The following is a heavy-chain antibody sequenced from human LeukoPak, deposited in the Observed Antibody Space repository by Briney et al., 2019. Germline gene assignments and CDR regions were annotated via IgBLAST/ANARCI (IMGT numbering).Heavy chain of an antibody. J-gene: IGHJ4*02. CDR2: IQSKTDGGTT. CDR1: GFTFSNAW. Sequence: GGSLRLSCAASGFTFSNAWMSWVRQAPGKGLEWVGRIQSKTDGGTTDYAAPVKGRFTISRDDSKNTLYLQMNSLKTEDSAVYYCTTDLNARGNYYDSSGYVSTIDYWGQGTLVTVSS. D-gene: IGHD3-22*01. V-gene: IGHV3-15*01. CDR3: TTDLNARGNYYDSSGYVSTIDY.